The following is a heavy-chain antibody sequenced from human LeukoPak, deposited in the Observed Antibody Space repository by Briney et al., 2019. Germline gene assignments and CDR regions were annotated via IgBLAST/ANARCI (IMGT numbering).Heavy chain of an antibody. Sequence: GGSLRLSCAASGFTFSSNYMSWVRQAPGKGLEWVSVIYSGGSTYYADSVKGRFTISRDNSKNTLYLQMNSLRAEDTAVYHCARGRYYYDSSGYFDYWGQGTLVTVSS. D-gene: IGHD3-22*01. CDR2: IYSGGST. CDR3: ARGRYYYDSSGYFDY. V-gene: IGHV3-53*01. J-gene: IGHJ4*02. CDR1: GFTFSSNY.